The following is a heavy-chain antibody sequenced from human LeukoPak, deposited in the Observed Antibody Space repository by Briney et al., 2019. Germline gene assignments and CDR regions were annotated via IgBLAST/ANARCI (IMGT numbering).Heavy chain of an antibody. V-gene: IGHV3-66*01. J-gene: IGHJ6*02. Sequence: GGSLGLSCAASGFTVSSNYMSWVRQAPGKGLEWVSLIYSGGSTYYADSVKGRVTISRDDSKNTLYLQMNSLRAEDTAVYYCARGILDYYYGMDVWGQGTTVTVSS. CDR1: GFTVSSNY. CDR3: ARGILDYYYGMDV. CDR2: IYSGGST.